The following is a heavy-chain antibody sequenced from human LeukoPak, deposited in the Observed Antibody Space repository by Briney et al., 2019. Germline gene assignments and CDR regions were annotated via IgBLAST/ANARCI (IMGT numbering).Heavy chain of an antibody. V-gene: IGHV3-23*01. CDR1: GFTFSSYA. CDR3: AKRLEQWLDGGVFDY. J-gene: IGHJ4*02. Sequence: SGGSLRLSCAASGFTFSSYAMSWVRQAPGKGLEWVSAISGSGGSTYYADSVKGRFTISRDNSKNTLYLQMNSPRAEDTAVYYCAKRLEQWLDGGVFDYWGQGTLVTVSS. D-gene: IGHD6-19*01. CDR2: ISGSGGST.